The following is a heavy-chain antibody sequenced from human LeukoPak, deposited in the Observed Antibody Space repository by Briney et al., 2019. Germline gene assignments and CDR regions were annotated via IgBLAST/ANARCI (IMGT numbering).Heavy chain of an antibody. V-gene: IGHV3-73*01. Sequence: GGSLRLSCAASGFTFSNAWMSWVRQASGKGLEWVGRIETNAKNYATAYSASVKGRFIISRDESKNTAYLQMNSLNTDDTAVYYCTRDGGSWSHLDSWGQGTLVTVSS. D-gene: IGHD2-15*01. J-gene: IGHJ4*02. CDR1: GFTFSNAW. CDR2: IETNAKNYAT. CDR3: TRDGGSWSHLDS.